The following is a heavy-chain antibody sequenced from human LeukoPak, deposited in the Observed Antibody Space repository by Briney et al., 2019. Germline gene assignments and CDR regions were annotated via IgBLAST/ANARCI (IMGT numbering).Heavy chain of an antibody. CDR1: GFTFSSYS. V-gene: IGHV3-21*01. D-gene: IGHD1-26*01. CDR2: ISSSSSYI. Sequence: GGSLRLSRAASGFTFSSYSMNWVRQAPGKWLEWVSSISSSSSYIYYADSVKGRFTISRDNAKNSLYLQMNSLRAEDTAVYYCARDRGRSYETRYFKYWGQGTLVTVSS. J-gene: IGHJ1*01. CDR3: ARDRGRSYETRYFKY.